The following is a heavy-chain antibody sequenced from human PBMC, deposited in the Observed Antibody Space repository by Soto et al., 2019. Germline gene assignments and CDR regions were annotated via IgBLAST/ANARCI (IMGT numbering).Heavy chain of an antibody. V-gene: IGHV1-69*02. CDR3: ASSYGSGYRAFDY. Sequence: QVQLVQSGAEVKKPGSSVRVSCKASGDTFSFYSINWVRQAPGLGLEWMGRINPILSMSNYAQRFQGRVTVTADTTTSTAYMELSSQRSDDTAMYYCASSYGSGYRAFDYWGQGALVTVSS. J-gene: IGHJ4*02. D-gene: IGHD5-18*01. CDR1: GDTFSFYS. CDR2: INPILSMS.